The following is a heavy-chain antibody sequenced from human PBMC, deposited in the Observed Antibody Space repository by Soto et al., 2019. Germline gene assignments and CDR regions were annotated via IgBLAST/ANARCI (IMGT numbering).Heavy chain of an antibody. D-gene: IGHD3-22*01. V-gene: IGHV1-69*13. CDR2: IIAIFGTT. Sequence: ASVEVCCKASGYTFTGHYMHWVLQAPGQGLEWMGGIIAIFGTTNYAQKFLGRVTITADESTRTAYMELSSLRSEDTAVYYCTRDPYDKSVLSRPNWGQGTPVTVSS. CDR3: TRDPYDKSVLSRPN. J-gene: IGHJ4*02. CDR1: GYTFTGHY.